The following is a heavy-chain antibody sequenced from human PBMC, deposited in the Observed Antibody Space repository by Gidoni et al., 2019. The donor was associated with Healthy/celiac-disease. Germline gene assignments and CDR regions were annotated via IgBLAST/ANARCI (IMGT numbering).Heavy chain of an antibody. J-gene: IGHJ5*02. V-gene: IGHV2-5*02. D-gene: IGHD3-10*01. Sequence: QITLKESGPTLVKPTQTRTLTCTFSGFSLSTSGVGVGWIRQPPGKALEWPALIYWDDDKRYSPSLKSRLTITKDTSTNQVVLTMTNMDPVDTATYYCAHSNTYYYGSGSYYNGYILSFDPWGQGTLVTVSS. CDR2: IYWDDDK. CDR3: AHSNTYYYGSGSYYNGYILSFDP. CDR1: GFSLSTSGVG.